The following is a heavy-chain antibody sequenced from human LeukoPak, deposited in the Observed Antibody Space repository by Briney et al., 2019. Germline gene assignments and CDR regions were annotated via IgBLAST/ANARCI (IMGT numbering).Heavy chain of an antibody. Sequence: SETLSLTCTVSGGSISSYYWNWIRQPPGKGLEWIGYIYYSGSTNYNPSLKSRVTISVDTSKNQFSLKLSSVTAADTAVYYCARTSYDSSGGNFDYWGQGTLVTVSS. CDR2: IYYSGST. CDR3: ARTSYDSSGGNFDY. CDR1: GGSISSYY. V-gene: IGHV4-59*01. J-gene: IGHJ4*02. D-gene: IGHD3-22*01.